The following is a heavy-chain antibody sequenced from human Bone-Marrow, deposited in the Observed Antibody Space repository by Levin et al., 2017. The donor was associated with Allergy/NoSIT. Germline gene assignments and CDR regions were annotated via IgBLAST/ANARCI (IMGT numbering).Heavy chain of an antibody. CDR1: GYTFTSYG. CDR3: ARPPPRGYSGYDLGFDY. J-gene: IGHJ4*02. CDR2: ISAYNGNT. D-gene: IGHD5-12*01. V-gene: IGHV1-18*01. Sequence: GGSLRLSCKASGYTFTSYGISWVRQAPGQGLEWMGWISAYNGNTNYAQKLQGRVTMTTDTSTSTAYMELRSLRSDDTAVYYCARPPPRGYSGYDLGFDYWGQGTLVTVSS.